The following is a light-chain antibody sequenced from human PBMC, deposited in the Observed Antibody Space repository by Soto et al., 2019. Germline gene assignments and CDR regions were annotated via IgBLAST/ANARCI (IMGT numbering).Light chain of an antibody. Sequence: AIQLTQSPSSLSASVGDRVSITCRASQGIRRELGWYQQKPGKAPKLLIYGASTLQSGVPSRFSGSGSATDFTLTISSLQPEDFATYFCLQDYNYPRTFGQGTRVEIK. CDR3: LQDYNYPRT. V-gene: IGKV1-6*01. J-gene: IGKJ1*01. CDR2: GAS. CDR1: QGIRRE.